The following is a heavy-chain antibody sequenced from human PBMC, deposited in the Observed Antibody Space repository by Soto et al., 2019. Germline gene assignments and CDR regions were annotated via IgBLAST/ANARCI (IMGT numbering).Heavy chain of an antibody. CDR2: VSGYNGNT. CDR3: ASAGELPYYYYGMEV. J-gene: IGHJ6*02. D-gene: IGHD1-7*01. V-gene: IGHV1-18*01. CDR1: GYTFTTSG. Sequence: QVQLVQSGGEVKKPGASVKVSCKASGYTFTTSGVSWVRQAPGQGLEWMGWVSGYNGNTKYEEKVHDRVTTTTDTSTSTAYLELRSLTTDDTAVYYCASAGELPYYYYGMEVWGQGTTVIVSS.